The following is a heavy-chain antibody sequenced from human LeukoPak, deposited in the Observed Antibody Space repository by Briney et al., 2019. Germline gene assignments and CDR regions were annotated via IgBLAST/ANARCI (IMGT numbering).Heavy chain of an antibody. J-gene: IGHJ3*02. CDR1: GGSISSGDYY. CDR2: IYYSGST. D-gene: IGHD2-15*01. Sequence: SQTLSLTCTVSGGSISSGDYYWSWIRQPPGKGLEWIGYIYYSGSTYYNPSLKSRVTISVDTSKNQFSLKLSSVTAADTAGYYCARGGCSGGSCYPFLDAFDIWGQGTMVTVSS. V-gene: IGHV4-30-4*08. CDR3: ARGGCSGGSCYPFLDAFDI.